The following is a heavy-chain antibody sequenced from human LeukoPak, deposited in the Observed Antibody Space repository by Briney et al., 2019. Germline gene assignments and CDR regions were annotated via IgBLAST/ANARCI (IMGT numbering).Heavy chain of an antibody. V-gene: IGHV3-21*01. CDR2: INNSGDDK. D-gene: IGHD2-8*01. CDR1: GFTLNSFN. Sequence: GGSLRLSCAASGFTLNSFNMNWVRQAPGKGLEWVSTINNSGDDKYYGDSVKGRFTISRDDAKNLLYLQVNSLSADDTALYFCARRVPVTKSYYYYYMDVWGKGTAVIVSS. CDR3: ARRVPVTKSYYYYYMDV. J-gene: IGHJ6*03.